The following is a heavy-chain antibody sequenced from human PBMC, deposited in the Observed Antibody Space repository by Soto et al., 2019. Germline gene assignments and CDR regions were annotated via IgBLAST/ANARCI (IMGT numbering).Heavy chain of an antibody. CDR3: ARQNYYSGMDL. J-gene: IGHJ6*02. CDR2: ISAYNGNT. V-gene: IGHV1-18*01. CDR1: GYTFTSYF. Sequence: ASVKVSCKASGYTFTSYFITWVRQAPGHGLEWMGWISAYNGNTNYAQMLQGRVTMTTDTSTATAYMEMTSLRSDDTAVYYCARQNYYSGMDLWGQGTTVTVSS.